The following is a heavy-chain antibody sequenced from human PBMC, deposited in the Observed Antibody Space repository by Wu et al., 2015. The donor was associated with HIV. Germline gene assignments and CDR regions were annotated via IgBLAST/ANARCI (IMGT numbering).Heavy chain of an antibody. CDR1: GGTFSSYA. D-gene: IGHD6-13*01. V-gene: IGHV1-69*05. CDR2: IIPIFGTA. J-gene: IGHJ6*02. CDR3: ARATGPQLVRPNYYYYGMDV. Sequence: QVQLVQSGAEVKKPGSSVKVSCKASGGTFSSYAISWVRQAPGQGLEWMGGIIPIFGTANYAQKFQGRVTITTDESTSTAYMELSSLRSEDTAVYYCARATGPQLVRPNYYYYGMDVWGQGTTVTVSS.